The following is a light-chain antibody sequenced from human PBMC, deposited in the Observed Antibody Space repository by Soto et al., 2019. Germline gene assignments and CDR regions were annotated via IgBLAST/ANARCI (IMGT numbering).Light chain of an antibody. CDR3: CSYAGSYTFV. J-gene: IGLJ3*02. V-gene: IGLV2-11*01. CDR2: DVN. Sequence: QSALTQPRSVSGSPGQSVTISCTGASSDVGNYNYVSWYQQHPGKAPKLMIYDVNKRPSGVPDRFSGSKSGNTASLTISGLLAEDEADYHCCSYAGSYTFVFGGGTQLTVL. CDR1: SSDVGNYNY.